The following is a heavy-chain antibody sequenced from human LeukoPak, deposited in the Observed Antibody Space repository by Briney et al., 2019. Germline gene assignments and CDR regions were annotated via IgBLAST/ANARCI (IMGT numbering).Heavy chain of an antibody. CDR2: VNNDGSST. CDR3: ARSSYPYYFDY. V-gene: IGHV3-74*01. CDR1: GFSFSSYW. Sequence: GGSLRLSCGASGFSFSSYWMHWVRQAPGKGLMWVSRVNNDGSSTTYADSVEGRFTISRDNVRNTLYLQMNSLGAEDTAVYYCARSSYPYYFDYWGQGTLVTVSS. D-gene: IGHD6-19*01. J-gene: IGHJ4*02.